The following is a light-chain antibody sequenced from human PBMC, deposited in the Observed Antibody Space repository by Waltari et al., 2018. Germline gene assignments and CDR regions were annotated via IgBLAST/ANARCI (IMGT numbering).Light chain of an antibody. CDR1: QSISSY. Sequence: DIQMTQSPSSLSASVGDRVTITCRASQSISSYLNWYQQKPGKAPKLLIYAASSLQSGVPSRCSGSGSGTDFTLTINSLQSEDFATYYCQQSSSTPPFTFGPGTKVDIK. CDR3: QQSSSTPPFT. J-gene: IGKJ3*01. CDR2: AAS. V-gene: IGKV1-39*01.